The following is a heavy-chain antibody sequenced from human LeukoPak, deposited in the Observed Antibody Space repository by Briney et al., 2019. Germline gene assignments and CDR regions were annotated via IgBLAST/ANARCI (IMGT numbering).Heavy chain of an antibody. J-gene: IGHJ6*02. V-gene: IGHV4-34*01. D-gene: IGHD5-12*01. CDR2: INHSGST. CDR1: GGSFSGYY. CDR3: AGLRYESDYYGMDV. Sequence: SETLSLTCAVYGGSFSGYYWSWIRQPPGKGLEWIGEINHSGSTNYNPSLKSRVTISVDTSKNQFSLKLSSVTAADTAVYYCAGLRYESDYYGMDVWGQGTTVTVSS.